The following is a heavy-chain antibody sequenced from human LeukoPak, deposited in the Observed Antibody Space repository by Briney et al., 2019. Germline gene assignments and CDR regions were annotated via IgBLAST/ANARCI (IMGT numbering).Heavy chain of an antibody. V-gene: IGHV3-21*01. CDR2: ISSSSDYI. J-gene: IGHJ6*02. CDR3: ARSRSVSNYKGMDV. CDR1: GFTFSDYS. D-gene: IGHD5/OR15-5a*01. Sequence: GGSLRLSCPAPGFTFSDYSMSWVRQAPGKGLEGVSSISSSSDYIYYADSVKGRFTISRDNARNSLYLQMNSLRAEDTAVYYCARSRSVSNYKGMDVWGQGTTVTVSS.